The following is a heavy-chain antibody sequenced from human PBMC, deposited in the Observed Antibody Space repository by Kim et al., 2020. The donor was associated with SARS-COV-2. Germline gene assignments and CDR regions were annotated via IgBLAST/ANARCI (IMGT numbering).Heavy chain of an antibody. CDR3: ARDRGGLKNYMDV. CDR2: IYYSGST. CDR1: GGSISRDY. J-gene: IGHJ6*03. Sequence: SETLSLTCSVSGGSISRDYWSWIRQPRGKGLEWIGYIYYSGSTTYNPSLESRVAISVDTSKNQFSLNLRSVTAADTALYYCARDRGGLKNYMDVWGKGT. D-gene: IGHD3-10*01. V-gene: IGHV4-59*01.